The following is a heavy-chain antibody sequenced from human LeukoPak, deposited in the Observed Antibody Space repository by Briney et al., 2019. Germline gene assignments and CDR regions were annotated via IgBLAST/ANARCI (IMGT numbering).Heavy chain of an antibody. Sequence: PGGSLRLSCAASGFTFSSYEMNWVRQAPGKGLEWVSYISSSGSTIYYADSVKGRFTISRDNAKNSLYRQMNSLRAEDTAVYYCARLHPVYYYDSTSDYWGQGTLVTVSS. CDR2: ISSSGSTI. J-gene: IGHJ4*02. CDR3: ARLHPVYYYDSTSDY. CDR1: GFTFSSYE. D-gene: IGHD3-22*01. V-gene: IGHV3-48*03.